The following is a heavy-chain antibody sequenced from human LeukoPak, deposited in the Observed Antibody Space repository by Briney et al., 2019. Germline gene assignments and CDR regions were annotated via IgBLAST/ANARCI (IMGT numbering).Heavy chain of an antibody. CDR3: ARSRFQLWLLFDY. Sequence: SETLSLTCTVSGGSISSYYWSWLRQPPGKGLEWIGYIYYSGSTNYNPSLKSRVTISVDTSKNQFSLKLSSVTAADTAVYYCARSRFQLWLLFDYWGQGTLVTVSS. J-gene: IGHJ4*02. CDR2: IYYSGST. D-gene: IGHD5-18*01. CDR1: GGSISSYY. V-gene: IGHV4-59*08.